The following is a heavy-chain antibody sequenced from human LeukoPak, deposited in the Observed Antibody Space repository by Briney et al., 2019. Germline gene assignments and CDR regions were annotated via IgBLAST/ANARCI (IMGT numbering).Heavy chain of an antibody. CDR1: GFTVSSNY. J-gene: IGHJ3*02. CDR3: ATSEGDRSADAFDI. D-gene: IGHD2-21*02. Sequence: GGSLRLSCAASGFTVSSNYMSWVRQAPGKGLEWVSVLYSGSNTYYADSVKGRFTISRDNSKNTLYLQMNSLRAEDTAVYYCATSEGDRSADAFDIWGQGTMVTVSS. CDR2: LYSGSNT. V-gene: IGHV3-53*01.